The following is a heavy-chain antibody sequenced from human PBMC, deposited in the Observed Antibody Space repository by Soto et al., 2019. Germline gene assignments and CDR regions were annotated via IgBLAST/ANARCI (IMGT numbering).Heavy chain of an antibody. J-gene: IGHJ6*03. CDR2: ISRSSTGI. D-gene: IGHD2-21*01. CDR3: TRAVTGGLLV. CDR1: GFTFSLYS. V-gene: IGHV3-48*02. Sequence: ESGGGLVQPGGSLRLSCAASGFTFSLYSMSWVRQAPGKGLEWVSYISRSSTGIHYADSVKGRFTISRDDATNSMHLQMNGLRDGDTAVYYCTRAVTGGLLVWVKGTTV.